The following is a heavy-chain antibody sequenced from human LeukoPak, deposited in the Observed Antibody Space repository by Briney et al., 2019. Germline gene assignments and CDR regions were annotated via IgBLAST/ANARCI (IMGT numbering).Heavy chain of an antibody. CDR1: GGSFSGYY. D-gene: IGHD3-3*01. CDR3: ARSRRSITIFGVAVTRDY. J-gene: IGHJ4*02. V-gene: IGHV4-34*01. CDR2: INHSGST. Sequence: SETLSLTCAVYGGSFSGYYWSWIRQPPGKGLEWIGEINHSGSTNYNPSLKSRVTISVDTSKNQFSLKLSSVTAADTAVYYCARSRRSITIFGVAVTRDYWGQGTLVTVSS.